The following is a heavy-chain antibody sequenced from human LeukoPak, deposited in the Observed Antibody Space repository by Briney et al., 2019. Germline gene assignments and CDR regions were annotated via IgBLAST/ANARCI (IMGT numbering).Heavy chain of an antibody. V-gene: IGHV3-21*01. CDR2: ISSSSSYI. Sequence: GGSLRLSCAASGFTFSSYSMNWVRQAPGKGLEWVSSISSSSSYIYYADSVKGRSTISRDNAKNSLYLQMHSLRAEDTAIYYCARSSGWYHRGPDYYYYYMDVWGKGTTVTVS. CDR1: GFTFSSYS. CDR3: ARSSGWYHRGPDYYYYYMDV. J-gene: IGHJ6*03. D-gene: IGHD6-19*01.